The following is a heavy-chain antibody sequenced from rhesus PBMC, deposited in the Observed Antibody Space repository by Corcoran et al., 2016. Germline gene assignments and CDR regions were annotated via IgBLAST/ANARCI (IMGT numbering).Heavy chain of an antibody. CDR2: IRNKANSYTT. Sequence: EVQLVESGGGLVQPGGSLRLSCAASGFTFSNYYMDWVRQAKGKGLEWVGLIRNKANSYTTESAAAVKGRFTISRDDSKNTLYLQMSSLKTEDTALYYCTRAGGSWTVDVWGRGVLVTVSS. V-gene: IGHV3-13*01. D-gene: IGHD6-25*01. J-gene: IGHJ5-2*02. CDR1: GFTFSNYY. CDR3: TRAGGSWTVDV.